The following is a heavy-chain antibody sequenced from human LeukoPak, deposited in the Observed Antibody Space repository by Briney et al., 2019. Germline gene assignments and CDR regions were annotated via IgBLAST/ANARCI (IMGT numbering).Heavy chain of an antibody. V-gene: IGHV1-18*01. D-gene: IGHD1-1*01. CDR1: GYTFTSCG. Sequence: ASVKVSCKASGYTFTSCGISWVRQAPGQGLERMGWISAYNGNTNYAQKLQGRVTMTTDTSTSTAYMELRSLRSDDTAVYYCARGRGTTASYYYYYMDVWGKGTTVTVSS. J-gene: IGHJ6*03. CDR2: ISAYNGNT. CDR3: ARGRGTTASYYYYYMDV.